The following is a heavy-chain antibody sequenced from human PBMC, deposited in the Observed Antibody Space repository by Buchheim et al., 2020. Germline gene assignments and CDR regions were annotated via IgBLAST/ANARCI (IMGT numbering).Heavy chain of an antibody. Sequence: QLQLQESGPGLVKPSETLSLTCTVSGGSISSSGYYWGWIRQPPGKGLEWIGSIYYSGSTYYNPSLKSRVTISVDTSKNQFSLKLSSVTAADTAVYYCARQGSGIVVVPAAAFDYWGQGTL. D-gene: IGHD2-2*01. J-gene: IGHJ4*02. V-gene: IGHV4-39*01. CDR3: ARQGSGIVVVPAAAFDY. CDR2: IYYSGST. CDR1: GGSISSSGYY.